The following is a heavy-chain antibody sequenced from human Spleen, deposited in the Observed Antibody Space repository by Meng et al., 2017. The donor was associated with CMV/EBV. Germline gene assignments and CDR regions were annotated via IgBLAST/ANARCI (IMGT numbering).Heavy chain of an antibody. D-gene: IGHD1-1*01. CDR1: GFIVSSKY. V-gene: IGHV3-23*01. CDR3: AKRALERRLEY. J-gene: IGHJ4*02. CDR2: ISGNGGST. Sequence: GESLKISCAASGFIVSSKYMSWVRQAPGKGLEWVSSISGNGGSTYYADSVKGRFTISRDNSKNTLYLQMHSLRVEDTAVYYCAKRALERRLEYWGQGTLVTVSS.